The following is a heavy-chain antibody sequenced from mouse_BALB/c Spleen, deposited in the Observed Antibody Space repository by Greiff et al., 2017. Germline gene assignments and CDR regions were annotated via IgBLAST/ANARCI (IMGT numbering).Heavy chain of an antibody. Sequence: EVQRVESGGGLVKPGGSLKLSCAASGFTFSSYTMSWVRQTPEKRLEWVATISSGGSYTYYPDSVKGRFTISRDNAKNTLYLQMSSLKSEDTAMYYCTREGAYDYDEKVWFAYWGQGTLVTVSA. J-gene: IGHJ3*01. CDR1: GFTFSSYT. CDR3: TREGAYDYDEKVWFAY. D-gene: IGHD2-4*01. V-gene: IGHV5-6-4*01. CDR2: ISSGGSYT.